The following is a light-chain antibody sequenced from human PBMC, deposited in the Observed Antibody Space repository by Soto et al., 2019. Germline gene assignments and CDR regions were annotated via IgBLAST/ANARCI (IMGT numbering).Light chain of an antibody. CDR3: QQYNSYPYT. Sequence: DIPMTQSPSTLSASLGDRVTITCRASQSISNWLAWYQQKPGKAPKLLIYKASSLESGVPSRFSGSGSGTEFTLTVSSLQPDDFATYYCQQYNSYPYTFGQGTKLEIK. V-gene: IGKV1-5*03. J-gene: IGKJ2*01. CDR1: QSISNW. CDR2: KAS.